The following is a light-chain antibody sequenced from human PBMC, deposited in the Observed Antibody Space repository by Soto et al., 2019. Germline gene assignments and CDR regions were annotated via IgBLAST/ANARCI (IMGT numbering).Light chain of an antibody. Sequence: EIVLTQSPGTLSLSPGERATLSCRASQSVSSNLAWYQQKPGQAPRLLIYGASSRATGIPDRFSGSGSGTDFTLTIGRLEPEDFAVYYCQQYGSSPTFGQGTRLEIK. CDR1: QSVSSN. V-gene: IGKV3-20*01. J-gene: IGKJ5*01. CDR2: GAS. CDR3: QQYGSSPT.